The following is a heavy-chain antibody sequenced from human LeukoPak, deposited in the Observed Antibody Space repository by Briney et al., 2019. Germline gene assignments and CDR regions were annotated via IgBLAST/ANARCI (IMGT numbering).Heavy chain of an antibody. Sequence: PGGSLRLSCAASGFTFSSYSVNWVRQAPGKGLERVSSISAISTYIYYADSVKGRFSISRDNAKNSLFLQMNSLRAEDTALYYCARDRSTNSYAEYFFDYWGQGTLVTVSS. CDR2: ISAISTYI. CDR1: GFTFSSYS. V-gene: IGHV3-21*01. J-gene: IGHJ4*02. CDR3: ARDRSTNSYAEYFFDY. D-gene: IGHD5-18*01.